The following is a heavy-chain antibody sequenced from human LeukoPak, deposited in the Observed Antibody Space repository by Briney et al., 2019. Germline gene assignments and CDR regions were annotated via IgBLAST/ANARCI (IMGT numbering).Heavy chain of an antibody. CDR3: ARVEDYDILTGYRGVGYYFDY. D-gene: IGHD3-9*01. Sequence: SETLSLTCTVSGGSISSGSYYWGWIRQPPGKGLEWIGSIYYSGSTYYNPSLKSRVTISVDTSKNQFSLKLSSVTAADTAVYYCARVEDYDILTGYRGVGYYFDYWGQGTLVTVSS. CDR1: GGSISSGSYY. CDR2: IYYSGST. J-gene: IGHJ4*02. V-gene: IGHV4-39*07.